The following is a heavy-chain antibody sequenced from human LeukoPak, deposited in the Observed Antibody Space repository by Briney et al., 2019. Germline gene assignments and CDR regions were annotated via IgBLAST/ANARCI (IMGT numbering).Heavy chain of an antibody. CDR3: TRAFDY. CDR1: GFTFSSYA. J-gene: IGHJ4*02. V-gene: IGHV3-30-3*01. Sequence: GGSLRLSCAASGFTFSSYAMHWVRQAPGKGLEWVAVISYDGSNKYYADSVKGRFTISRDNSKNALYLQMNSLRAEDTAVYYCTRAFDYWGQGTLVTVSS. CDR2: ISYDGSNK.